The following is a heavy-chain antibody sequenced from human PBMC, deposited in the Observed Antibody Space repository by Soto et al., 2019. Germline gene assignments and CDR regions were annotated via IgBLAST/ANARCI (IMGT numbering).Heavy chain of an antibody. Sequence: QVQLVQSGAEVKKPGASVKVSCKASGYTFTSYAMHWVRQAPGQRLEWMGWINAGNGNTKYSQKFQGRVTITRDTSASTAYMELSSLRSEDTAVYYCAEYYYDSSGYFRWGQGTLVTVSS. CDR2: INAGNGNT. CDR1: GYTFTSYA. D-gene: IGHD3-22*01. V-gene: IGHV1-3*01. J-gene: IGHJ4*02. CDR3: AEYYYDSSGYFR.